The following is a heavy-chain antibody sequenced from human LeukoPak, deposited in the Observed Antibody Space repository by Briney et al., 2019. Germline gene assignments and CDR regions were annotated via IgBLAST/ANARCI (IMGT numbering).Heavy chain of an antibody. D-gene: IGHD6-13*01. Sequence: GGSLRLSCAASGFTFRSYGMSWVRQTPGKGLEWVSAISSSGGSTYYADSVKGRFTISRDNSKNTLFLQMSSLRAEDTAVYYCAKEPIAAVNGPVWGIGTTVTISS. CDR3: AKEPIAAVNGPV. J-gene: IGHJ6*04. V-gene: IGHV3-23*01. CDR1: GFTFRSYG. CDR2: ISSSGGST.